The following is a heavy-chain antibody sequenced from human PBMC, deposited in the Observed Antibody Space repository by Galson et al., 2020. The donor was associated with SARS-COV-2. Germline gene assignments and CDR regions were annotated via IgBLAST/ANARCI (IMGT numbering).Heavy chain of an antibody. Sequence: ASVKVSCKASGYTFAVYHIHWVRQAPEQGPEWMGRMNPNGGSTNYAQKFQGRVTLTRDTSISTAYMELRGLTFEDAAIYYCARDRLGEGGFWSGPLHYYHMDVWGKGTTVTVSS. CDR1: GYTFAVYH. V-gene: IGHV1-2*06. D-gene: IGHD3-3*01. CDR3: ARDRLGEGGFWSGPLHYYHMDV. J-gene: IGHJ6*03. CDR2: MNPNGGST.